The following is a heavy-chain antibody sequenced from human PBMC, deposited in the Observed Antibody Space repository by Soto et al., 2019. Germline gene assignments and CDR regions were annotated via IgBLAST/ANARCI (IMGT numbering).Heavy chain of an antibody. J-gene: IGHJ5*02. D-gene: IGHD3-22*01. V-gene: IGHV1-18*01. CDR3: TGAYYDVSGYSLDP. CDR1: GYTFTSYG. Sequence: ASVKVSCKASGYTFTSYGISWVRQAPGQGLEWMGWISAYNGNTNYAQKLQGRVTMTTDTAKNQFSLRLSSVSAADTAVYYCTGAYYDVSGYSLDPWGQGTSVTVS. CDR2: ISAYNGNT.